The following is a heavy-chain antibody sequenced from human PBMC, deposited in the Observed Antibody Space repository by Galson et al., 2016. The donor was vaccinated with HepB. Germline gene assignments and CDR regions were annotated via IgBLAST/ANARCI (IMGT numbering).Heavy chain of an antibody. CDR3: ARHLVSGLDFDFFGLDV. Sequence: SVKVSCKASGYSFTSYMMHWVRQAPGQRLESMGCNHADNGHTQYSPKFQDRVTITRDTSANTAYWELSRLRSEDTAVYYCARHLVSGLDFDFFGLDVWGQGTTVTDSS. CDR2: NHADNGHT. CDR1: GYSFTSYM. D-gene: IGHD3-16*02. V-gene: IGHV1-3*01. J-gene: IGHJ6*02.